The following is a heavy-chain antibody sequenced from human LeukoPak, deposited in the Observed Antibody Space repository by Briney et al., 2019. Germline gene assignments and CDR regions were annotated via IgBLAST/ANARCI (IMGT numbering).Heavy chain of an antibody. D-gene: IGHD2-2*01. J-gene: IGHJ4*02. Sequence: GGSLRLSCAASGFTFSDYYMSWIRQAPGKGLEWVSYISCSGSTIYYADSVKGRFTISRDNAKNSLYLQMNSLRAEDTAVYYCARDLGNGVVPAATTDYWGQGTLVTVSS. V-gene: IGHV3-11*01. CDR1: GFTFSDYY. CDR3: ARDLGNGVVPAATTDY. CDR2: ISCSGSTI.